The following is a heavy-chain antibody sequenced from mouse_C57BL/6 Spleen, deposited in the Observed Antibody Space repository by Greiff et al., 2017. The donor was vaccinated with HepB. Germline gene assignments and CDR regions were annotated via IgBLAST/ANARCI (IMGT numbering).Heavy chain of an antibody. CDR2: IDPSDSYT. J-gene: IGHJ4*01. V-gene: IGHV1-50*01. D-gene: IGHD2-14*01. Sequence: QVQLQQPGAELVKPGASVKLSCKASGYTFTSYWMQWVKQRPGQGLEWIGEIDPSDSYTNYNQKFKGKATLTVDTTSSTAYMQLSSLTSEDSAVYYCAGEGRNRGNAMDCWGKGTSVTVSS. CDR1: GYTFTSYW. CDR3: AGEGRNRGNAMDC.